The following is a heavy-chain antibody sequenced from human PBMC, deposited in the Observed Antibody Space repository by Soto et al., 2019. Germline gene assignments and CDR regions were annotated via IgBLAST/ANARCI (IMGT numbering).Heavy chain of an antibody. Sequence: PGGSLRLSCAASGFHFIYAWMNWVRQAPGKGLEWVGRIKSKTDGGTTDYAAPVKGRFTISRDDSTNTLYLQMNSLKTEDTAVYYCSKVVDYYQYEMDVWGQGTTVTVSS. CDR1: GFHFIYAW. J-gene: IGHJ6*02. V-gene: IGHV3-15*07. CDR2: IKSKTDGGTT. CDR3: SKVVDYYQYEMDV.